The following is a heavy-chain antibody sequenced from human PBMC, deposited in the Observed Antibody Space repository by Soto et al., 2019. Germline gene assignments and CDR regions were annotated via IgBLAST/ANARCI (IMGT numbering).Heavy chain of an antibody. J-gene: IGHJ5*02. V-gene: IGHV1-3*04. CDR2: INTGNGNT. CDR3: ARNVDYFDP. Sequence: ASVKVSYKASGYTFTRYAMHWVRQAPGQGLEWMGWINTGNGNTHYSQKFQGRVTFTRDASATTAYMELSSLTSEDTAVYYCARNVDYFDPWGQGTLVTAPQ. CDR1: GYTFTRYA. D-gene: IGHD4-17*01.